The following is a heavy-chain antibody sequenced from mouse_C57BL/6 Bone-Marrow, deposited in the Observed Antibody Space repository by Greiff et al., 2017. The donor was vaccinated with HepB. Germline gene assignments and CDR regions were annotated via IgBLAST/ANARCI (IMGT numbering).Heavy chain of an antibody. CDR3: TEGYYGSSFAY. J-gene: IGHJ3*01. CDR2: IRLKSDNYAT. CDR1: GFTFSNYW. V-gene: IGHV6-3*01. D-gene: IGHD1-1*01. Sequence: EVKVEESGGGLVQPGGSMKLSCVASGFTFSNYWMNWVRQSPEKGLEWVAQIRLKSDNYATHYAESVKGRFTISRDDSKSSVYLQMNNLRAEDTGIYYCTEGYYGSSFAYWGQGTLVTVSA.